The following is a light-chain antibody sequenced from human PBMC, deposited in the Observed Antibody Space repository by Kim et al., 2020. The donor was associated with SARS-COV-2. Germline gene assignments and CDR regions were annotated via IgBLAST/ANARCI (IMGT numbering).Light chain of an antibody. V-gene: IGLV4-69*01. J-gene: IGLJ3*02. CDR2: VNTDGSH. CDR1: SGLAKYA. CDR3: QTWGTDFRV. Sequence: QLVLTQSPSASASLGASVKLTCTLSSGLAKYAIAWYQQQPEKGPRYLMKVNTDGSHNKGDGIPDRFSGSSSGAERYLTISSLQSEDEADYYCQTWGTDFRVFGGGTKLTVL.